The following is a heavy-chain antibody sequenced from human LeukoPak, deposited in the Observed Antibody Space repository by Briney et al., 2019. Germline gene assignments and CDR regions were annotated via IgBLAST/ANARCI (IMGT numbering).Heavy chain of an antibody. CDR1: GGSISSYY. D-gene: IGHD4-17*01. CDR2: IYYGGST. CDR3: ARHTPYGDYGFDI. V-gene: IGHV4-59*08. Sequence: SETLSLTCTVSGGSISSYYWSWIRQPPGKGLEWIGYIYYGGSTNYNPSLKSRVTISVDTSKNQFSLKLSSVTAADTAVYYCARHTPYGDYGFDIWGQGTMVTVSS. J-gene: IGHJ3*02.